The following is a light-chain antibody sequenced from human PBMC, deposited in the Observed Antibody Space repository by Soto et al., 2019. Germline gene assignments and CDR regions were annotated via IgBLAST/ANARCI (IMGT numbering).Light chain of an antibody. J-gene: IGKJ1*01. Sequence: DIQLTQSPSTVSASVGDRVTITCRASQSISTWLAWYQQKPGKAPNLLIYKASTLETGVPSRFSGSGSGTEFTLTISSLQPDDFATYYCQQYNSFSWTFGQGTKVEF. CDR1: QSISTW. CDR2: KAS. V-gene: IGKV1-5*03. CDR3: QQYNSFSWT.